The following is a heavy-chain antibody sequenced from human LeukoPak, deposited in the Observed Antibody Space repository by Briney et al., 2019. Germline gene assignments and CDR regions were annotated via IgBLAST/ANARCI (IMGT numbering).Heavy chain of an antibody. V-gene: IGHV1-8*01. CDR3: ARGPPNWGYDY. CDR2: MSPNSGDT. D-gene: IGHD7-27*01. Sequence: VASVKVSCTASGYTFTSYDFNWVRQATGQRPEWMGWMSPNSGDTGYAQKFQDRVTMTRNTSISTAYMELSSLRSDDTAVYYCARGPPNWGYDYWGPGTLVTVSS. CDR1: GYTFTSYD. J-gene: IGHJ4*02.